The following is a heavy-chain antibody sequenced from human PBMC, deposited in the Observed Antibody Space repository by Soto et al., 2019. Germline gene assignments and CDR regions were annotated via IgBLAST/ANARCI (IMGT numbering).Heavy chain of an antibody. V-gene: IGHV3-11*01. CDR3: ARDSGLFCSGGSCYSGAFDI. CDR2: ISSSGSTI. D-gene: IGHD2-15*01. CDR1: GFTFSDYY. J-gene: IGHJ3*02. Sequence: QVQLVESGGGLVKPGGSLRLSCAASGFTFSDYYMSWIRQAPGKGLEWVSYISSSGSTIYYADSVKGRFTISRDNAKNSLDMQMNSLRAEDTAVYYCARDSGLFCSGGSCYSGAFDIWGQGTMVTVSS.